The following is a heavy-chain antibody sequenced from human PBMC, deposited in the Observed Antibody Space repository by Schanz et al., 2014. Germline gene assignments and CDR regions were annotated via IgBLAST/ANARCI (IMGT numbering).Heavy chain of an antibody. J-gene: IGHJ4*02. CDR2: ISSSSNYY. CDR1: GFIFTSYS. CDR3: AREYASTWFESNVMAGKIDN. Sequence: VQLVESGGGLVKPGGSLRLSCATSGFIFTSYSMHWVRQAPGKGLEWVSSISSSSNYYYYADSEKGRFTISRDAAKDSLFLQMTSLRADDTAVYFCAREYASTWFESNVMAGKIDNWGQGTLVTVSS. V-gene: IGHV3-21*01. D-gene: IGHD2-8*01.